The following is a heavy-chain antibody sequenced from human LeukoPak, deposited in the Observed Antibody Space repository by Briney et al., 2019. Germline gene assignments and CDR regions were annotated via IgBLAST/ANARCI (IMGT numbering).Heavy chain of an antibody. CDR1: GFTFSSYA. D-gene: IGHD6-19*01. CDR2: ISYDGSNK. Sequence: GGSLRLSCAASGFTFSSYAMHWVRQAPGKGLEWVAVISYDGSNKYHADSVKGRFTISRDNSENTLYLQMNSLRAEDTAVYYCARERGGTVAVAGTGWFDPWGQGTLVTVSS. V-gene: IGHV3-30-3*01. J-gene: IGHJ5*02. CDR3: ARERGGTVAVAGTGWFDP.